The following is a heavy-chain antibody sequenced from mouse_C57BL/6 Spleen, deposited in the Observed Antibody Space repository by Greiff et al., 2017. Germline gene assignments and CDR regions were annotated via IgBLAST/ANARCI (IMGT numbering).Heavy chain of an antibody. J-gene: IGHJ2*01. CDR1: GFNIKDYY. CDR3: SRNYYGSSYDYFDY. Sequence: VQLQQSGAELVKPGASVKLSCTASGFNIKDYYMHWVKQRTEQGLEWIGRIDPEDGETKYAPKFQGKATITADTSSNPAYLQLSSLTSVATAVYYCSRNYYGSSYDYFDYWGQGTTLTVSS. CDR2: IDPEDGET. V-gene: IGHV14-2*01. D-gene: IGHD1-1*01.